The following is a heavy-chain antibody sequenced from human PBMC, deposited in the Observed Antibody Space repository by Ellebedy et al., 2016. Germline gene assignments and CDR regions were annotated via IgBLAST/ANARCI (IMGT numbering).Heavy chain of an antibody. CDR2: ISSGSDTI. J-gene: IGHJ6*02. CDR1: GFTFSSYS. CDR3: ARGDIVVVPAATGVYYYYYGMDV. D-gene: IGHD2-2*01. Sequence: GGSLRLXXAASGFTFSSYSMIWVRQAPGKGLEWVSYISSGSDTIYYADSVKGRFTISRDNAKNPLYLQMNSLRAEDTAVYYCARGDIVVVPAATGVYYYYYGMDVWGQGTTVTVSS. V-gene: IGHV3-48*04.